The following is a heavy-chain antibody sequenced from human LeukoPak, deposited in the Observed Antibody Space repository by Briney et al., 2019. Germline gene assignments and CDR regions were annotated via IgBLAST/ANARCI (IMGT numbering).Heavy chain of an antibody. CDR1: GFTFNTHT. D-gene: IGHD3-16*01. CDR2: ISNDGDTK. J-gene: IGHJ6*02. V-gene: IGHV3-30*14. CDR3: ARFSRNGGYYAMDV. Sequence: PGGSLRLSCAASGFTFNTHTMHWVRQAPGKGLEWVAVISNDGDTKFYADSVKGRFTISRDISKNSLYLQMNGLRADDTAVYYCARFSRNGGYYAMDVWGQGTTVTVSS.